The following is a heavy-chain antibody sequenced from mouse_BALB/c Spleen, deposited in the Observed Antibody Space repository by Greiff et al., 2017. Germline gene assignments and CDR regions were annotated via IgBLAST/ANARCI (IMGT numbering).Heavy chain of an antibody. CDR2: ISYSGST. V-gene: IGHV3-2*02. CDR1: GYSITSDYA. J-gene: IGHJ1*01. D-gene: IGHD1-2*01. CDR3: ARGDGDFDV. Sequence: EVKLQESGPGLVKPSQSLSLTCTVTGYSITSDYAWNWIRQFPGNKLEWMGYISYSGSTSYNPSLKSRISITRDTSKNQFFLQLNSVTTEDTATYYCARGDGDFDVWGAGTTVTVSS.